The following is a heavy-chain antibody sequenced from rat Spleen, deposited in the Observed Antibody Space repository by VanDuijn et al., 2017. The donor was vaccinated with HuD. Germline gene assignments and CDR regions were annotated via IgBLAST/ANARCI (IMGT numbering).Heavy chain of an antibody. CDR1: GFPFSDYA. CDR2: ISNDGSIT. V-gene: IGHV5-17*01. D-gene: IGHD1-9*01. J-gene: IGHJ2*01. CDR3: VRHGYTRYYFDY. Sequence: EVQLVESGGGLVQPGNSLKLSCAASGFPFSDYAMAWVRQSPKKGLEWVATISNDGSITYYRDSVKGRFTISRDNAKSTLYLQMNSLRSEDTASYYCVRHGYTRYYFDYWGQGVMVTVSS.